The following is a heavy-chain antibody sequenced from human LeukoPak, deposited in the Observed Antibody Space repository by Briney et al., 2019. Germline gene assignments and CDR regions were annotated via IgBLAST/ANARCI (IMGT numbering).Heavy chain of an antibody. CDR1: GFTLGSYW. J-gene: IGHJ5*02. CDR2: MNSDGGTT. D-gene: IGHD3-10*01. V-gene: IGHV3-74*01. CDR3: ARGLYGSGSPSYNCFDP. Sequence: GGSLRLSCAASGFTLGSYWMHWVRQAPGKGLVWVSRMNSDGGTTSYADSVRGRFTISRDNAKNTLYLQMNSLRAEDTAVYYWARGLYGSGSPSYNCFDPWGQGTLVTVSS.